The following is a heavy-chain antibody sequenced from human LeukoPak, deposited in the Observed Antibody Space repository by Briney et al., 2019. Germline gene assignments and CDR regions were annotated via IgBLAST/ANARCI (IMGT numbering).Heavy chain of an antibody. CDR2: IIPILGIA. CDR1: GGTFSSYA. Sequence: SVKVSCKASGGTFSSYAISWVRQAPGQGLEWMGRIIPILGIANYAQKFQGRVTITADKSTSTAYMELSSLRSEDTAVYYCARDVIGDYYDSSGYYSFDHWGQGTLVTVSS. D-gene: IGHD3-22*01. CDR3: ARDVIGDYYDSSGYYSFDH. J-gene: IGHJ4*02. V-gene: IGHV1-69*04.